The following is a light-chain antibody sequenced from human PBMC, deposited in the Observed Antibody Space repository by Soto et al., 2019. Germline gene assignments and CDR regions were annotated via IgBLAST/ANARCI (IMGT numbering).Light chain of an antibody. V-gene: IGKV3-11*01. Sequence: EIVLTQSPATLSLSPGERATLSCRASLSVSSYLAWYQQKPGQAPRLLIYDASNRATGIPARFSGSGSGTAFTHTSNSLEHEDFAVYYCQQRSNWPPWTFGQVTNVEIK. CDR1: LSVSSY. J-gene: IGKJ1*01. CDR3: QQRSNWPPWT. CDR2: DAS.